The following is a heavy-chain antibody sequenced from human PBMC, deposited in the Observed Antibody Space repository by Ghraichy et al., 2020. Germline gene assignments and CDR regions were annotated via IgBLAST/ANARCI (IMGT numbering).Heavy chain of an antibody. V-gene: IGHV1-69*04. CDR3: ERDIVWEGSHWFDP. Sequence: SVKVSCKASGGTFSSYAISWVRQAPGQGLEWMGRIIPILGIANYAQKFQGRVTITADKSTSTAYMELSSLRSEDTAVYYCERDIVWEGSHWFDPWGQGTLVTVSS. D-gene: IGHD1-26*01. CDR2: IIPILGIA. J-gene: IGHJ5*02. CDR1: GGTFSSYA.